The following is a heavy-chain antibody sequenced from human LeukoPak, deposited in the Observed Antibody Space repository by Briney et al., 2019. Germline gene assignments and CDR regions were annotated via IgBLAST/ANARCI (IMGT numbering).Heavy chain of an antibody. CDR2: IYYSGST. CDR3: ARGRMVRGVLTFDY. CDR1: GGSISSYY. D-gene: IGHD3-10*01. Sequence: SGTLSLTCTVSGGSISSYYWSWIRQPPGKGLEWIWYIYYSGSTNYNPSLKSRVTISVDTSKNQFSLKLSSVTAADTAVYYCARGRMVRGVLTFDYWGQGTLVTVSS. V-gene: IGHV4-59*01. J-gene: IGHJ4*02.